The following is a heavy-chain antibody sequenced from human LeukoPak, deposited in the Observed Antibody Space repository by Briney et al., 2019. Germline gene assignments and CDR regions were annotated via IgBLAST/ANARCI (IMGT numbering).Heavy chain of an antibody. V-gene: IGHV3-7*04. CDR1: GFTFTSFN. Sequence: GGSLRLSCAASGFTFTSFNMNWVRQAPGKGLEWVANIKQDGSEKYYVDSVKGRFTISRDNAKNSLYLQMNSLRAEDTAVYYCARGRSTHYYYYYYYMDVWGKGTTVTVSS. CDR2: IKQDGSEK. CDR3: ARGRSTHYYYYYYYMDV. J-gene: IGHJ6*03.